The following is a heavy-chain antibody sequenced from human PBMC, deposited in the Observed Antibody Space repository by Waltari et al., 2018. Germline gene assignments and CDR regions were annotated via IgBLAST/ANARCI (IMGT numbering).Heavy chain of an antibody. D-gene: IGHD1-26*01. CDR1: GCTLRGRA. CDR2: ISHDGTTI. V-gene: IGHV3-74*03. J-gene: IGHJ5*02. CDR3: AAVQTYPVQWAGRATWFDP. Sequence: EAQLMESVGGSVRPGGPTRLPGEADGCTLRGRAMHWPRHVPGKGLKWVSGISHDGTTITYADSVKGRFTISRDNAKNTLYLQMNSLRGDDSGSYHCAAVQTYPVQWAGRATWFDPWGQGTLVTVSS.